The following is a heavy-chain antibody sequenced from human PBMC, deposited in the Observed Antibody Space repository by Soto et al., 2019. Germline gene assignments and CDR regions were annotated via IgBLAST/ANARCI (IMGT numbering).Heavy chain of an antibody. CDR3: ARSANTYGSPFDY. D-gene: IGHD3-10*01. Sequence: ESGGGLVQPGGSLRLSCAASGFTVGNNYMSWVRQAPGKGLEWVSIIHRGGSTSYADPVKGRFTISRDSSKNILYLQINGLTADDTAVYYCARSANTYGSPFDYWGQGALVTVSS. CDR1: GFTVGNNY. CDR2: IHRGGST. V-gene: IGHV3-66*01. J-gene: IGHJ4*02.